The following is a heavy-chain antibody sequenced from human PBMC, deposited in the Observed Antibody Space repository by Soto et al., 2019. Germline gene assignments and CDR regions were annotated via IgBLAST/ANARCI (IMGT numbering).Heavy chain of an antibody. V-gene: IGHV3-23*01. CDR3: AKDIVDTAIFAVCRYHYYVMDS. D-gene: IGHD5-18*01. CDR2: ISGSGGST. Sequence: GGSLRLSCAASGFTFSSYAMSWVRQAPGKGLEWVSAISGSGGSTYYADSVKGRFTISRDNSKNTLYLQMNSLRAEDTAVYYCAKDIVDTAIFAVCRYHYYVMDSWGQRSTVTVS. J-gene: IGHJ6*02. CDR1: GFTFSSYA.